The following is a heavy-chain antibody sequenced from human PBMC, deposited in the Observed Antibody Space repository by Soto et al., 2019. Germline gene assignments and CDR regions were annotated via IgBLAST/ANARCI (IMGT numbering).Heavy chain of an antibody. CDR2: IIPIFEST. Sequence: QVQLVQSGAEVKEPGASVKVSCKASGYTFTSYDINWVRQAPGQGLEWMGWIIPIFESTNYTQKFQGRVTFTADKSTSTAYMELSSLRSEDTAVYYCATGLALAYQLLFFDYWGQGTLVTVSS. V-gene: IGHV1-69*06. J-gene: IGHJ4*02. D-gene: IGHD3-10*01. CDR1: GYTFTSYD. CDR3: ATGLALAYQLLFFDY.